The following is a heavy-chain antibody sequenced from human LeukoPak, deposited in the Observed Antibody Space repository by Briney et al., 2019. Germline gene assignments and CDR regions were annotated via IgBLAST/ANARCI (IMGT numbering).Heavy chain of an antibody. Sequence: GGPLRLSSAASAFTFNSYAMSWGRQAPGKGREWVSAISGSGGNTYYADSVKGRFTISRDNSKNTLYLQMNSLRAEDTAVYYCAKDKGSVAGGGRFDSWGQGTLVTVSS. D-gene: IGHD6-19*01. CDR2: ISGSGGNT. V-gene: IGHV3-23*01. CDR1: AFTFNSYA. CDR3: AKDKGSVAGGGRFDS. J-gene: IGHJ4*02.